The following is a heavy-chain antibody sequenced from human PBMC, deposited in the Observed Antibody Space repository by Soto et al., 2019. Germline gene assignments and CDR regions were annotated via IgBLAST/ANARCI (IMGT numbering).Heavy chain of an antibody. CDR3: ARDRLWFGYYYGMDV. Sequence: SETLSLTCTVSGGSISSGDYYWSWIRQPPGKGLEWIGYIYYSGSTYYNPSLKSRVTISVDTSKNQFSLKLSSVTAADTAVYYCARDRLWFGYYYGMDVWGQGTTVTVSS. J-gene: IGHJ6*02. V-gene: IGHV4-30-4*01. CDR1: GGSISSGDYY. CDR2: IYYSGST. D-gene: IGHD3-10*01.